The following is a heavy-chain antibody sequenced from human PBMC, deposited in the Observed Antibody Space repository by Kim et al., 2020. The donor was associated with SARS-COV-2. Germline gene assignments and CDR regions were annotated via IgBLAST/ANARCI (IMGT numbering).Heavy chain of an antibody. CDR3: ARGGYSYRYYYYGMDV. D-gene: IGHD5-18*01. CDR1: GFTFSSYA. J-gene: IGHJ6*02. V-gene: IGHV3-30*04. CDR2: ISYDGSNK. Sequence: GGSLRLSCAASGFTFSSYAMHWVRQAPGKGLEWVAVISYDGSNKYYADSVKGRFTISRDNSKNTLYLQMNSLRAEDTAVYYCARGGYSYRYYYYGMDVWGQGTTVTVSS.